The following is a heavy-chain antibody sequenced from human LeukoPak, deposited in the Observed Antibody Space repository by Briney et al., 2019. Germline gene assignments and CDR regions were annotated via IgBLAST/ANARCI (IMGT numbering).Heavy chain of an antibody. V-gene: IGHV4-4*02. CDR2: IYYSGST. D-gene: IGHD3-3*01. Sequence: TLSLTCAVSGGSISSSNWWSWVRQPPGKGLEWIGYIYYSGSTNYNPSLKSRVTISVDTSKNQFSLKLSSVTAADTAVYYCARGSGYYSDPFDYWGQGTLVTVSS. CDR1: GGSISSSNW. J-gene: IGHJ4*02. CDR3: ARGSGYYSDPFDY.